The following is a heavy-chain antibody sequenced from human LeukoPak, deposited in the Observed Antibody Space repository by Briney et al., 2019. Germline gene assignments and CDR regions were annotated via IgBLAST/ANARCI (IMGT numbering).Heavy chain of an antibody. V-gene: IGHV3-7*01. J-gene: IGHJ4*02. CDR3: AREKSQGYCSGGSCSNLDY. CDR2: IKQVGSEK. D-gene: IGHD2-15*01. CDR1: GFTFSSYW. Sequence: PGGSLRLSCAASGFTFSSYWMSWVRQAPGKGLEWVANIKQVGSEKYYVDSVKGRFTISRDNAKNSLYLQMNSLRAEDTAVYYCAREKSQGYCSGGSCSNLDYWGQGTLVTASS.